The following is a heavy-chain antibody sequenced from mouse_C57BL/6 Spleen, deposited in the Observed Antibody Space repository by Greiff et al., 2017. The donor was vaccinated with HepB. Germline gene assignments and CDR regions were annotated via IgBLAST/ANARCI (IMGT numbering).Heavy chain of an antibody. CDR2: IDPSDSYT. Sequence: VKLQQPGAELVMPGASVKLSCKASGYTFTSYWMHWVKQRPGQGLEWIGEIDPSDSYTNYNQKFKGKSTLTVDKSSSTAYMQLSSLTSEDSAVYYCARRSPYRAYAMDYWGQGTSVTVSS. J-gene: IGHJ4*01. CDR1: GYTFTSYW. D-gene: IGHD2-14*01. V-gene: IGHV1-69*01. CDR3: ARRSPYRAYAMDY.